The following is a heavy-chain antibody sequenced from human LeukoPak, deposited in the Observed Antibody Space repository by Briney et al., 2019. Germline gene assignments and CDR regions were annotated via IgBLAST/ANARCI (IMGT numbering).Heavy chain of an antibody. V-gene: IGHV4-34*01. D-gene: IGHD6-13*01. CDR1: GGSFSGYY. J-gene: IGHJ6*03. CDR2: INHSGST. Sequence: SETLSLTCAVYGGSFSGYYWSWIRQPPGKGLEWIGEINHSGSTNYNPSLKSRVTISVDTSKNQFSLKLSSVTAADAAVYYCARDAGYSSSWGYYYYYMDVWGKGTTVTVSS. CDR3: ARDAGYSSSWGYYYYYMDV.